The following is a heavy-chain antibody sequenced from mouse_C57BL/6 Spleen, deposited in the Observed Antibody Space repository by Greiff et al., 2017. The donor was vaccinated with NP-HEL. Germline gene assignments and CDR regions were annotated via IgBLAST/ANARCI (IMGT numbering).Heavy chain of an antibody. CDR3: ARDGYDYDDPVDY. CDR1: GYSITSGYY. J-gene: IGHJ2*01. V-gene: IGHV3-6*01. Sequence: DVQLQESGPGLVKPSQSLSLTCSVTGYSITSGYYWNWIRQFPGNKLEWMGYISYDGSNNYNPSLKNRISITRATSKNPFFLKLNSVTTEDTATYYCARDGYDYDDPVDYWGQGTTLTVSS. D-gene: IGHD2-4*01. CDR2: ISYDGSN.